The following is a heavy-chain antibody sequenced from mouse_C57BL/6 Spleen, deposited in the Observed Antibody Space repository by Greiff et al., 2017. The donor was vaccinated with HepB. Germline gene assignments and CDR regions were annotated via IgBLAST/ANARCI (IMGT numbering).Heavy chain of an antibody. CDR3: ARSPLTLAVFAY. J-gene: IGHJ3*01. D-gene: IGHD1-3*01. CDR2: IYPGDGDT. Sequence: VQLQQSGPELVKPGASVKISCKASGYAFSSSWMNWVKQRPGKGLEWIGRIYPGDGDTNYNGKFKGKATLTADKSSSTAYMQLSSLTSEDSAVYCCARSPLTLAVFAYWGQGTLVTVSA. CDR1: GYAFSSSW. V-gene: IGHV1-82*01.